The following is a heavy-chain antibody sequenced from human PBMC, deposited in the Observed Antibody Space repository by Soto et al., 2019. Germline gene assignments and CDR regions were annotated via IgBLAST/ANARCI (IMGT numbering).Heavy chain of an antibody. D-gene: IGHD3-16*02. J-gene: IGHJ5*02. Sequence: GESLKISCKGSGFSFTNHWIGWVRQMSGKGLEWMGFVYPSDSDTRYNPSFEGQVIISADKSIGTAYLQWSSLKASDSAIYFCARRAGGGNYRRGYYFDPWGQETLVTVSS. CDR3: ARRAGGGNYRRGYYFDP. CDR1: GFSFTNHW. CDR2: VYPSDSDT. V-gene: IGHV5-51*01.